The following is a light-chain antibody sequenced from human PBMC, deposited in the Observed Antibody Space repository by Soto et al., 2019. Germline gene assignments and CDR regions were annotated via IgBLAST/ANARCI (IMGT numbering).Light chain of an antibody. CDR2: GAS. CDR3: QQYNNWPPEYT. CDR1: QSVTTR. J-gene: IGKJ2*01. Sequence: EIVMTQSRAPLSVPPGARATLSCRVSQSVTTRLAWYQQKPGQAPRLLIYGASTRATGIPARFSGSGSGTEFTLTISSLQSEDFAVYHCQQYNNWPPEYTFGQGTKLEIK. V-gene: IGKV3-15*01.